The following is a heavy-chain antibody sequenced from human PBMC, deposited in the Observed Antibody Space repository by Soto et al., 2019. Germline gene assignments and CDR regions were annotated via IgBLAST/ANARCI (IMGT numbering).Heavy chain of an antibody. CDR1: GFALSTTGVG. J-gene: IGHJ4*02. D-gene: IGHD6-19*01. CDR2: IYWNDDK. CDR3: AHRPSGWYLFDY. V-gene: IGHV2-5*01. Sequence: SGPTLVNPTQTLTLTCTFSGFALSTTGVGVGWIRQPPGKALEWLALIYWNDDKRYSPSLRSRLTITKDTSKNQVVLTMTNMDPVDTATYYCAHRPSGWYLFDYWGQGTLVTVSS.